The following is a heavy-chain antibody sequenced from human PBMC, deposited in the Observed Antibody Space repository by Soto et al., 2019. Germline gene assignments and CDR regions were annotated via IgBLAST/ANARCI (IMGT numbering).Heavy chain of an antibody. CDR1: GFTFSSYS. V-gene: IGHV3-21*01. Sequence: GGSLRLSCAASGFTFSSYSMNWVRQATGKGLEWVSSISSSSSYIYYADSVKGRFTISRDNAKNSLYLQMNSLRAEDTAVYYCARGGAAAHDAFDIWGQGTRVTVSS. J-gene: IGHJ3*02. D-gene: IGHD6-13*01. CDR2: ISSSSSYI. CDR3: ARGGAAAHDAFDI.